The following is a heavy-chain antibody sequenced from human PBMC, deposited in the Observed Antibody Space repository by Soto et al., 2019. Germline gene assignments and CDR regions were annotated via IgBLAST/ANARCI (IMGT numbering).Heavy chain of an antibody. CDR2: ISYDGSSK. CDR1: GFTFSAYA. CDR3: AKEYRPGGFHFNFDY. J-gene: IGHJ4*02. Sequence: GGSLRLSCGTSGFTFSAYAMHWVRQAPGKGLEWVAVISYDGSSKYYADSVKGRFTISRDNSKNTLYLQMNSLRAEDTAVYYCAKEYRPGGFHFNFDYWGQGTLVTVSS. D-gene: IGHD3-10*01. V-gene: IGHV3-30*18.